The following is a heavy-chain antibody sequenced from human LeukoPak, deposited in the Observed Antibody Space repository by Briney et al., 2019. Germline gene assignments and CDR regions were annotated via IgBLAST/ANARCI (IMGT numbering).Heavy chain of an antibody. CDR1: GYTLTELS. D-gene: IGHD2-15*01. CDR3: ATANVFCSGGSCRNYYFDY. Sequence: ASVKVSCKVSGYTLTELSMHWVRQAPGKGLEWMGGFDPEDGETIYAQKFQGRVTMTEDTSTDTAYMELSSLRSEDTAVYYCATANVFCSGGSCRNYYFDYWGQGTLVTVSS. V-gene: IGHV1-24*01. J-gene: IGHJ4*02. CDR2: FDPEDGET.